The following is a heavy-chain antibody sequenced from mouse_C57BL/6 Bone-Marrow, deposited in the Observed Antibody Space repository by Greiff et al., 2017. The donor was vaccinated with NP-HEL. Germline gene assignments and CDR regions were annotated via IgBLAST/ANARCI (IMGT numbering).Heavy chain of an antibody. CDR1: GFNIKDDY. V-gene: IGHV14-4*01. D-gene: IGHD4-1*01. CDR2: IDPENGDT. Sequence: EVQLQQSGAELVMPGASVKLSCTASGFNIKDDYMHWVKQRPEQGLEWIGWIDPENGDTEYASKFQGKATITADTSSNTAYLQLSSLTSEDTAVYYCTTVIWDPSFDVWGTGTTVTVSS. J-gene: IGHJ1*03. CDR3: TTVIWDPSFDV.